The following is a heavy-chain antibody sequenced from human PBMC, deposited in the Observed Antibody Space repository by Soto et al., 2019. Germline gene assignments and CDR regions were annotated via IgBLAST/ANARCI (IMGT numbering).Heavy chain of an antibody. CDR1: GFTFRTYG. J-gene: IGHJ4*02. Sequence: PGGSLRLSCAASGFTFRTYGMTWVRQAPGKGLEWVSGISGSGGERYYGDSGEGRFSISRDNSENTLFLQMHSLRAEDTAIYYGAKDTRTDSGRFDYWGQGTLVTVSS. CDR2: ISGSGGER. D-gene: IGHD6-19*01. V-gene: IGHV3-23*01. CDR3: AKDTRTDSGRFDY.